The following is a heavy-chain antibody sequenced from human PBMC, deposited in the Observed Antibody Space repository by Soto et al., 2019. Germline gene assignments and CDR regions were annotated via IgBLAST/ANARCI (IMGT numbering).Heavy chain of an antibody. V-gene: IGHV1-69*02. D-gene: IGHD5-18*01. J-gene: IGHJ4*02. Sequence: ASVKVSCKASGGTFSSYTISWVRQAPGQGLECMGRIIPILGIANYAQKFQGRVTITADKSTSTAYMELSSLRSEDTAVYYCASSSLDTASFDYWGQGTLVTVSS. CDR3: ASSSLDTASFDY. CDR1: GGTFSSYT. CDR2: IIPILGIA.